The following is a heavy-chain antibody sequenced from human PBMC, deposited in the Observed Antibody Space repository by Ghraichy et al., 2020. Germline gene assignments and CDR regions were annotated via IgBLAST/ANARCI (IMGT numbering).Heavy chain of an antibody. D-gene: IGHD2-15*01. Sequence: SETLSLTCAVYGGSFSGYYWSWIRQPPGKGLEWIGEINHSGSTNYNPSLKSRVTISVDTSKNQFSLKLSSVTAADTAVYYCASLSGGSLTAGALFDYWGQGTLVTVSS. CDR2: INHSGST. J-gene: IGHJ4*02. V-gene: IGHV4-34*01. CDR1: GGSFSGYY. CDR3: ASLSGGSLTAGALFDY.